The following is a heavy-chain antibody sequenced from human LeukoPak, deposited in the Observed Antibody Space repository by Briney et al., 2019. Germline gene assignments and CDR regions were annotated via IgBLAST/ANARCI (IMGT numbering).Heavy chain of an antibody. D-gene: IGHD3-22*01. CDR3: ARELRSNYYYDSSGYNL. V-gene: IGHV1-2*02. Sequence: GASVKVSCKASGYTFTGYYMHWVRQAPGQGLEWMGWIDPNSGGTNYAQKFQGRVTMTRDTSISTACMELSRLRSDDTAVYYCARELRSNYYYDSSGYNLWGQGTLVTVSS. CDR1: GYTFTGYY. CDR2: IDPNSGGT. J-gene: IGHJ5*02.